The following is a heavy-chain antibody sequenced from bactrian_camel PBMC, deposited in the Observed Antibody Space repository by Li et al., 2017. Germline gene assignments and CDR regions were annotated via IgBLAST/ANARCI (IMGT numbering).Heavy chain of an antibody. CDR2: IDSDGSA. Sequence: DVQLVESGGGSVQAGESLRLSCVASGYTLPMNMGWFRQTPDKGREGVAAIDSDGSASYADLVKGRFSISRDNAKNSVYLQMNSLKPEDTAVYYCVKDDWGWSFGSWGQGTQVTVS. CDR1: GYTLPMN. CDR3: VKDDWGWSFGS. V-gene: IGHV3S10*01. J-gene: IGHJ6*01. D-gene: IGHD5*01.